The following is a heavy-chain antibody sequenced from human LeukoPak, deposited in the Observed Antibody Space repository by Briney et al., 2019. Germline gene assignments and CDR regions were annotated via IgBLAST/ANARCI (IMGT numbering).Heavy chain of an antibody. J-gene: IGHJ4*02. Sequence: GRSLRLSCAASGFTFSRYAMHWVRQAPGKGLEWVAVISYDGSNKYYAGSVKGRFTISRDNSKNTLYLQMNSLRAEDTAVYHCARDRETVVVITYCFDYWGQGSLVTVSS. CDR1: GFTFSRYA. V-gene: IGHV3-30-3*01. CDR2: ISYDGSNK. D-gene: IGHD3-22*01. CDR3: ARDRETVVVITYCFDY.